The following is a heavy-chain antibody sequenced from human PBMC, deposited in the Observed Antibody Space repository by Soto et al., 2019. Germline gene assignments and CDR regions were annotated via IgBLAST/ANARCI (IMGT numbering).Heavy chain of an antibody. V-gene: IGHV3-30*18. D-gene: IGHD6-6*01. CDR3: AKGLIAAHPWEPKVTKSAMDV. J-gene: IGHJ6*02. CDR2: VSYDGSNQ. CDR1: GFTFTSYD. Sequence: PGGSLRLSCSASGFTFTSYDMHWVRQAPGKGPEWVAVVSYDGSNQYYAASVKGRFTTSRDNSKNTLYLQMYSLRTEDTAVYYCAKGLIAAHPWEPKVTKSAMDVWGQGTTVTVS.